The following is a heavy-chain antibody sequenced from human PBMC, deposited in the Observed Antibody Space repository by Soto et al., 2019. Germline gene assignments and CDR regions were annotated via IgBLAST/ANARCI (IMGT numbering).Heavy chain of an antibody. Sequence: QVQPQESGPGLVKPSDTLSLTCAVSGGSINSVNWWSWVRQSPGKGLEWIGEMHPGGSTNYNPSLQSRVTVSMDKSRNQFFLKISSVTAADTAVYFCARHGHNIYGFDVWGRGTTVTVSS. CDR3: ARHGHNIYGFDV. J-gene: IGHJ6*01. CDR2: MHPGGST. CDR1: GGSINSVNW. V-gene: IGHV4-4*02. D-gene: IGHD5-12*01.